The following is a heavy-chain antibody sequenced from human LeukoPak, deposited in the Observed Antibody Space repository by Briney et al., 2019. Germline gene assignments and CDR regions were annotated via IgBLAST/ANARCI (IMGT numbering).Heavy chain of an antibody. V-gene: IGHV4-59*01. CDR1: GGSISSYY. Sequence: SETLSLTCTVSGGSISSYYWSWIRQPPGKGLEWIGYIYYSGSTNYNPSLKSRVTISVDTSKNQFSLKLSSVTAADTAVYYCARGAWSSPAYGGYANDYWGQGTLVTVSS. D-gene: IGHD5-12*01. J-gene: IGHJ4*02. CDR3: ARGAWSSPAYGGYANDY. CDR2: IYYSGST.